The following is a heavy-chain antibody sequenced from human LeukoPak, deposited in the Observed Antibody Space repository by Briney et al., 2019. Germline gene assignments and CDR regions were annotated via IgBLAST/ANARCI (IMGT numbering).Heavy chain of an antibody. CDR2: INPSGGST. CDR3: ARKGDLCYFDY. D-gene: IGHD1-26*01. V-gene: IGHV1-46*01. J-gene: IGHJ4*02. CDR1: GYTFTSYY. Sequence: APVKVSCKASGYTFTSYYMHWVRQAPGQGLEWMGIINPSGGSTSYAQKFQGRVTMTRDVSTSTAYMELRSLRSDDTAVYYCARKGDLCYFDYWGQGTLVTVSS.